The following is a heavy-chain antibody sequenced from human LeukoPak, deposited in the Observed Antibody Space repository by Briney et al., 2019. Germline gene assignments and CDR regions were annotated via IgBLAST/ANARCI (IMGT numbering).Heavy chain of an antibody. Sequence: GGSLRLSCAASGFTFSSYAMHWVRQAPGKGLEWVSVIYSGGSTYYADSVKGRFTISRDNSKNTLYLQMNSLRAEDTAVYYCARETGFGGDTVDYWGQGTLVTVSS. CDR3: ARETGFGGDTVDY. CDR1: GFTFSSYA. J-gene: IGHJ4*02. V-gene: IGHV3-66*01. CDR2: IYSGGST. D-gene: IGHD3-10*01.